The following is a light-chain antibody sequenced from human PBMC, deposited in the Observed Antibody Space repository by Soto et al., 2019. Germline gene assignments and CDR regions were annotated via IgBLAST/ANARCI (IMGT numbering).Light chain of an antibody. V-gene: IGKV1-33*01. Sequence: DIQMTQSPSSLSASVGDRVTITCQASQDITNYLNWYQQKPGKAPKLLIYDASNLETGVPSRFSGSGSGTDFTFTISSLQPEDIARYYCQQYDNVPITFGQGTRLEIK. J-gene: IGKJ5*01. CDR1: QDITNY. CDR2: DAS. CDR3: QQYDNVPIT.